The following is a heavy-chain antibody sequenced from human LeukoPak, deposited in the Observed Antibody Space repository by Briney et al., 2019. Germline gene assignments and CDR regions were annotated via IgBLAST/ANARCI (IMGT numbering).Heavy chain of an antibody. CDR2: ISGSGDHT. CDR3: VKPPEWLRLRADAFDI. CDR1: GFTFSDYG. J-gene: IGHJ3*02. V-gene: IGHV3-23*01. D-gene: IGHD5-12*01. Sequence: GGSLRLSCVASGFTFSDYGMSWVRHSPEKGLERVAGISGSGDHTYYGDSVKGRFIISRDNSRNTVYLQLNSLTAEDTALYYCVKPPEWLRLRADAFDIWGQGTRVTVSS.